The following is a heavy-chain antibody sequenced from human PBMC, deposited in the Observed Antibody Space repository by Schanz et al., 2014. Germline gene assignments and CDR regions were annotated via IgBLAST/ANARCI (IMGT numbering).Heavy chain of an antibody. D-gene: IGHD3-10*01. CDR1: GFTFSRYW. Sequence: EVQLVESGGGLVQPGGSLRLSCAASGFTFSRYWMSWVRQAPGKGLERLANINQDGSEEYYVDSLNGRLTISRDNARNSLYLQMNSLRAEDTAVYFCARGGAGSVLFFFDYWGQGTLVTVSS. CDR3: ARGGAGSVLFFFDY. J-gene: IGHJ4*02. CDR2: INQDGSEE. V-gene: IGHV3-7*04.